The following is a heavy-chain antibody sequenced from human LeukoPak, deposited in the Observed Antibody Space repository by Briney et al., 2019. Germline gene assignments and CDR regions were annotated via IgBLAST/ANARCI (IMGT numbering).Heavy chain of an antibody. CDR2: MNPNSGNT. D-gene: IGHD2-15*01. Sequence: ASVKVSCKASGYTFTSCDINWVRQATGQGLEWMGWMNPNSGNTGYAQKFQGRVTMTRNTSISTAYMELSSLRSEDTAVYYCARGGYCSGGSCYPSIDYWGQGTLVTVSS. V-gene: IGHV1-8*01. CDR1: GYTFTSCD. J-gene: IGHJ4*02. CDR3: ARGGYCSGGSCYPSIDY.